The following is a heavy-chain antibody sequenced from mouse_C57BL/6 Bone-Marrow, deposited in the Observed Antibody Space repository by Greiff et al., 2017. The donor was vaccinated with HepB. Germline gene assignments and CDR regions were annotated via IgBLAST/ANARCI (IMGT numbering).Heavy chain of an antibody. Sequence: VQLQQPGAELVKPRASVKLSCKASGYTFTSYWMHWVKQRPGQGLEWIGMIHPNSGSTNYNEKFKSKATLTVDKSSSTAYMKLSSLTSEDSAVYYCARHYGLFAYWGQGTLVTVSA. CDR1: GYTFTSYW. CDR2: IHPNSGST. CDR3: ARHYGLFAY. J-gene: IGHJ3*01. V-gene: IGHV1-64*01. D-gene: IGHD1-1*02.